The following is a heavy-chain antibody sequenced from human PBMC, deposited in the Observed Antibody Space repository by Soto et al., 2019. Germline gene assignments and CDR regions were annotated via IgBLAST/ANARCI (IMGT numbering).Heavy chain of an antibody. CDR1: GYTFTSYG. V-gene: IGHV1-18*01. Sequence: ASVKVSCKASGYTFTSYGISWVRQAPGQGLEWMGWISGYNGDTKYAQKFQGRDTVTTDTSTTTVYMELRSLRSDDTAVYYCTRQGGDFWGQGTLVTVSS. CDR2: ISGYNGDT. D-gene: IGHD2-15*01. J-gene: IGHJ4*02. CDR3: TRQGGDF.